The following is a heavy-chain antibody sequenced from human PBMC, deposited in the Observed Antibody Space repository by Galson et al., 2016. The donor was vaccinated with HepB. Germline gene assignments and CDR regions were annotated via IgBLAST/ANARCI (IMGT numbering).Heavy chain of an antibody. CDR3: AKGLRLSYSYGMDV. J-gene: IGHJ6*02. D-gene: IGHD5-12*01. Sequence: SLRLSCAASGFTFDEYAMHWVRQAPGKGLEWVSGISRNSGSIGYADSVKGRFTMSRDNAKNSLYLQMNSLRAEDTALYYCAKGLRLSYSYGMDVWGQVTPVTVSS. V-gene: IGHV3-9*01. CDR2: ISRNSGSI. CDR1: GFTFDEYA.